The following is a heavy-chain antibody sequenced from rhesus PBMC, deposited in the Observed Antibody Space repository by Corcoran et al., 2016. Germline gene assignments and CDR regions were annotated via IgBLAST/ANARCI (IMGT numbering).Heavy chain of an antibody. Sequence: QVQLQESGPGLVKPSETLSLTCAVSGGSISSSNWCSWIRQPPGKGLEGIGNIGGSIGNTYYNPSLKSRVTISKDTSKNQFSLKLSSVTAADTAVYYCARQILLWNWYFDLWGPGTPITISS. CDR2: IGGSIGNT. V-gene: IGHV4-65*02. CDR3: ARQILLWNWYFDL. CDR1: GGSISSSNW. J-gene: IGHJ2*01. D-gene: IGHD2-27*01.